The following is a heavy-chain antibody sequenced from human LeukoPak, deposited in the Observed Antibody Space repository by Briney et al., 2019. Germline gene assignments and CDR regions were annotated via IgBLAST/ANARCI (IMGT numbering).Heavy chain of an antibody. J-gene: IGHJ6*03. D-gene: IGHD6-13*01. Sequence: GGSLRLSCAASGFTFSSYGMHWVRQAPGKGLEWVAFIRYDGSNKYYADSVKGRFTISRDNSKNTLYLQMNSLRAEDTAVYYCARDLIAAAALSYYYMDVWGKGTTVTVSS. CDR1: GFTFSSYG. CDR2: IRYDGSNK. V-gene: IGHV3-30*02. CDR3: ARDLIAAAALSYYYMDV.